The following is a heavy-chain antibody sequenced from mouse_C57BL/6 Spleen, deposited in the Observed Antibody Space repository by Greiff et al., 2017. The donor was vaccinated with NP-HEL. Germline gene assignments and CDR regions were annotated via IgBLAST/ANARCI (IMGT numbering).Heavy chain of an antibody. CDR3: AREGGEADY. Sequence: QVHVKQPGAELVKPGASVKMSCKASGYTFTSYWITWVKQRPGQGLEWIGDIYPGSGSTNYNEKFKSKATLTVDTSSSTAYMQLSSLTSEDSAVYYCAREGGEADYWGQGTTLTVSS. CDR1: GYTFTSYW. D-gene: IGHD1-1*02. CDR2: IYPGSGST. V-gene: IGHV1-55*01. J-gene: IGHJ2*01.